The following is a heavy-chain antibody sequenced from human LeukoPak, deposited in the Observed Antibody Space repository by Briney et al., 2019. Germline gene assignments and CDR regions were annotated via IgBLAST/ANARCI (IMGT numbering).Heavy chain of an antibody. D-gene: IGHD6-19*01. CDR1: GFTFSSYG. CDR2: IWFDGSNK. V-gene: IGHV3-33*01. Sequence: GGSLRLSCAASGFTFSSYGMHWVRQAPGKGLEWVAVIWFDGSNKYYVDSVKGRFSISRDNSKNTLYLQMNSLRAEDTAVYYCARDRGSGDSFDLWGRGTVVTVSS. J-gene: IGHJ3*01. CDR3: ARDRGSGDSFDL.